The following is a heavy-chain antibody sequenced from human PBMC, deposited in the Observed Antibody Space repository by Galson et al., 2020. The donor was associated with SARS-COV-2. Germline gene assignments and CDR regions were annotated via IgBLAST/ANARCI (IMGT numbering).Heavy chain of an antibody. CDR1: GFTFSSYG. D-gene: IGHD6-19*01. CDR3: ARDDHTPHLPGIAVAGIPRVIDAFDI. J-gene: IGHJ3*02. V-gene: IGHV3-33*01. CDR2: IWYDGSNK. Sequence: GGSLRLSCAASGFTFSSYGMHWVRQAPGKGLEWVAVIWYDGSNKYYADSVKGRFTISRDNSKNTLYLQMNSLRAEDTAVYYCARDDHTPHLPGIAVAGIPRVIDAFDIWGQGTMVTVSS.